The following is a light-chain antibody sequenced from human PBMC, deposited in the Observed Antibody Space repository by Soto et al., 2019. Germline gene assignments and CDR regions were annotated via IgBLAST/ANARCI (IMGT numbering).Light chain of an antibody. CDR2: GAS. Sequence: MTQSPSTLSASLGDRVSITCRASQSISTNLAWYQQKPGQAPRLLISGASTRATGIPARFSGSGSGTEFTLTISSLQSEDFAVYYCQQYNSWPPLTFGGGTKVEIK. V-gene: IGKV3-15*01. CDR3: QQYNSWPPLT. J-gene: IGKJ4*01. CDR1: QSISTN.